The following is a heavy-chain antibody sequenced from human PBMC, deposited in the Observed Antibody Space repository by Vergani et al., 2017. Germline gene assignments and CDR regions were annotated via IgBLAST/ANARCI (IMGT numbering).Heavy chain of an antibody. CDR2: VDPEDGET. D-gene: IGHD2-2*02. CDR1: GYTFTDHY. CDR3: ASTRGDCSSTSCYTRAAYYYYYMDV. V-gene: IGHV1-69-2*01. Sequence: EVQLVQSGAEVKKPGATMKISCKVSGYTFTDHYMHWVKQAPGKGLEWMGLVDPEDGETIYAEKFKGRVTIAADTSTDTAHLELSSLRSEDTAVYYCASTRGDCSSTSCYTRAAYYYYYMDVWGKGTTVTVSS. J-gene: IGHJ6*03.